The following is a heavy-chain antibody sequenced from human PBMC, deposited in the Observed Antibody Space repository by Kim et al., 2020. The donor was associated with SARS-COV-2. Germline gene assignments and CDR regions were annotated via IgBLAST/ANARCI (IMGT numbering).Heavy chain of an antibody. D-gene: IGHD4-17*01. CDR3: ARALDYGGEICDMDV. Sequence: SVRDRYTHSRDNSQNALYLQMDSLRAEDTAVYYCARALDYGGEICDMDVWGQGTTVTVSS. V-gene: IGHV3-23*01. J-gene: IGHJ6*02.